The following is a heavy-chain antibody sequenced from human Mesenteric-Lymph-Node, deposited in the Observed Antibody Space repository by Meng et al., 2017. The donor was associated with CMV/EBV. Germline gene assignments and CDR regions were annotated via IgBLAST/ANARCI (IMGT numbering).Heavy chain of an antibody. CDR2: INPNSGGT. J-gene: IGHJ3*02. V-gene: IGHV1-2*02. CDR1: GYTFTGYY. CDR3: ARENGDDAFDI. Sequence: ASVKVSCKASGYTFTGYYMHWVRQVPGQGLEWMGWINPNSGGTDYAQKFQGRVTMTRDTSISTVYLELSRLRSDDTAVYYCARENGDDAFDIWGQGTMVTVSS. D-gene: IGHD7-27*01.